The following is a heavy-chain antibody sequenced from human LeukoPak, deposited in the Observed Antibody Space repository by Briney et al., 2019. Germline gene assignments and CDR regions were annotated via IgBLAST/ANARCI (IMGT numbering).Heavy chain of an antibody. CDR1: GFAFSSYS. V-gene: IGHV3-21*01. D-gene: IGHD5-24*01. Sequence: PGGSLRLSCAASGFAFSSYSMSWVRQAPGKGLEWVSSITSSSGYIYYAGSVKGRFTISRDNAKNSLSLQVNSLRAEDTAVYYCARDSGDGPLDYWGQGTLVTVSS. J-gene: IGHJ4*02. CDR3: ARDSGDGPLDY. CDR2: ITSSSGYI.